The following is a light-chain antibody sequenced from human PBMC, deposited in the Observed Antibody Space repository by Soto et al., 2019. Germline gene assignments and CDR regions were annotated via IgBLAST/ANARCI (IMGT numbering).Light chain of an antibody. CDR3: QHYNSYSEA. Sequence: DIQMTQSPSAMSASVADKVTITCRASQGISNHLVWFQQKPGQVPKRLIYDASVLQPRVSSRFSGSGSGTEFTLTISSLQPDDFATYYCQHYNSYSEAFGQGTKVDIK. J-gene: IGKJ1*01. CDR2: DAS. CDR1: QGISNH. V-gene: IGKV1-17*03.